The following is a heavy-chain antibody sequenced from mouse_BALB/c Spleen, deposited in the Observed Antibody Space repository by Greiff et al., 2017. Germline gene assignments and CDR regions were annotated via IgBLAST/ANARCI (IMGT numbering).Heavy chain of an antibody. J-gene: IGHJ4*01. V-gene: IGHV14-3*02. D-gene: IGHD2-4*01. CDR1: GFNIKDTY. CDR2: IDPANGNT. Sequence: VQLQQSGAELVKPGASVKLSCTASGFNIKDTYMHWVKQRPEQGLEWIGRIDPANGNTKYDPKFQGKATITADTSSNTAYLQLSSLTSEDTAVYYGARDYDGGDAMDYWGQGTSVTVSS. CDR3: ARDYDGGDAMDY.